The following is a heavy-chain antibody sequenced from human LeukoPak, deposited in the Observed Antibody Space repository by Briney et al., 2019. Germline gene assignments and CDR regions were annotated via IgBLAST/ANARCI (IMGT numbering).Heavy chain of an antibody. V-gene: IGHV1-18*01. CDR2: ISAYNGNT. CDR3: ARNYYDSSGYYYDAFDI. D-gene: IGHD3-22*01. Sequence: ASVKISCKASGGTFSSYAISWVRQAPGQGLEWMGWISAYNGNTNYAQKLQGRVTMTTDTSTSTAYMELRSLRSDDTAVYYCARNYYDSSGYYYDAFDIWGQGTMVTVSS. J-gene: IGHJ3*02. CDR1: GGTFSSYA.